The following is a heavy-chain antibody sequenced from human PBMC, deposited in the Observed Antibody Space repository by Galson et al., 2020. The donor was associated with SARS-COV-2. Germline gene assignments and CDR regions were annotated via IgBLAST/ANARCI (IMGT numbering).Heavy chain of an antibody. CDR2: IWSNGINK. CDR1: GFSFSTYA. V-gene: IGHV3-33*01. Sequence: GGSLRLSCAASGFSFSTYALHWVRQTPGRGLEWVAVIWSNGINKFYLDSVKGRFTISRDNSRNSVYLQMDSLRVEDTAVYYCATSITVAGIIDYWGHGTLVTVSS. CDR3: ATSITVAGIIDY. D-gene: IGHD6-19*01. J-gene: IGHJ4*01.